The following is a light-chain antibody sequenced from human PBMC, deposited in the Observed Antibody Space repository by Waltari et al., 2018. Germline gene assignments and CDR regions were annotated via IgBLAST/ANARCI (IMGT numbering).Light chain of an antibody. V-gene: IGLV1-47*02. CDR3: SAWDDGLKNVL. J-gene: IGLJ2*01. CDR2: FTN. Sequence: QSVLTQPPSASGAPGQSVTISCSGGSSNIGSNHVYWYRQPPGTAPKLLLYFTNERLVGVPDRFSGSKSGTSASLGITGLRSEDEADYYCSAWDDGLKNVLFGRGTRLTVL. CDR1: SSNIGSNH.